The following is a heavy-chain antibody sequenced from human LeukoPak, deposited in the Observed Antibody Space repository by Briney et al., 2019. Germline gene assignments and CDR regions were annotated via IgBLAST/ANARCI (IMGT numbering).Heavy chain of an antibody. Sequence: GGSLRLSCAASGFTFSSYAMSWVRQAPGKGLEWVSDISGGGGNTYYAKSVRGRFTISRDNSKNTLYLQMNSLRAGDTAIYYCVKRIQSALAAGYWGQGALVTVSS. CDR1: GFTFSSYA. V-gene: IGHV3-23*01. D-gene: IGHD5-18*01. CDR3: VKRIQSALAAGY. J-gene: IGHJ4*02. CDR2: ISGGGGNT.